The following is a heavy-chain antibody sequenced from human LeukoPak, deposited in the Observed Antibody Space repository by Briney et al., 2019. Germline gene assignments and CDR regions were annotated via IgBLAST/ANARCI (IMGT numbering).Heavy chain of an antibody. V-gene: IGHV1-69*02. CDR3: AGPLGDTAMVDNS. Sequence: SVKGSCKASGGTFSSYTISWVRQAPGQGLEWMGRIIPILGIANYAQKFQGRVTITADKSTSTAYMELSSLRSEDTAVYYCAGPLGDTAMVDNSWGQGTLVTVSS. CDR2: IIPILGIA. D-gene: IGHD5-18*01. CDR1: GGTFSSYT. J-gene: IGHJ4*02.